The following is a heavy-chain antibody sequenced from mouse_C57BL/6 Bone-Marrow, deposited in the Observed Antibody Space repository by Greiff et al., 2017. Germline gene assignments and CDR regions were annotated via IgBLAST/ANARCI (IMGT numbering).Heavy chain of an antibody. CDR3: ARGNYYAMDY. D-gene: IGHD2-1*01. J-gene: IGHJ4*01. CDR1: GYTFTSYG. CDR2: IYPRSGNT. V-gene: IGHV1-81*01. Sequence: VQLQQSGAELARPGASVKLSCKASGYTFTSYGISWVKQRTGQGLEWIGGIYPRSGNTYYNEKFKGKDTLTADKSSSTAYMELRSLTSEDSAVYFCARGNYYAMDYWGQGTSVTVSS.